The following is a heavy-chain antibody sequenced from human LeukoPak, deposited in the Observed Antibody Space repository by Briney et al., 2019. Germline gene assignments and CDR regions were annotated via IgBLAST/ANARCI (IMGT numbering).Heavy chain of an antibody. J-gene: IGHJ4*02. CDR3: ARDKRGAPDY. V-gene: IGHV1-2*06. CDR2: INPNSGGT. CDR1: GYTFTGYY. Sequence: ASVKVSCKASGYTFTGYYMHWVRQAPGQGLEWMGRINPNSGGTNYAQKFQGRVTMTRDTSTSTVYMDLSNLTSEDTAVYYCARDKRGAPDYWGQGTQVTVSS. D-gene: IGHD2-15*01.